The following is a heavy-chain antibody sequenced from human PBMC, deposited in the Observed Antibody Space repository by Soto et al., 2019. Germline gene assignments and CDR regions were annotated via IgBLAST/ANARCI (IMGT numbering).Heavy chain of an antibody. J-gene: IGHJ6*02. D-gene: IGHD4-17*01. CDR2: IIPIFGTA. V-gene: IGHV1-69*12. Sequence: QVQLVQSGAEVKKPGSSVKVSCKASGGTFSSYAISWVRQAPGQGLEWMGGIIPIFGTANYAQKFQGRVTITADESTXXAXMXXSSLRSEDTAVYYCASTRLDYGDYGRSYYYYGMDVWGQGTTVTVSS. CDR1: GGTFSSYA. CDR3: ASTRLDYGDYGRSYYYYGMDV.